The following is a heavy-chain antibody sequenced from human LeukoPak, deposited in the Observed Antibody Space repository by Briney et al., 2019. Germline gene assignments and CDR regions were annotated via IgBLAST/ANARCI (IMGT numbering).Heavy chain of an antibody. V-gene: IGHV4-61*01. CDR2: IYYSGST. D-gene: IGHD4-23*01. CDR1: GGSISSSYY. J-gene: IGHJ4*02. Sequence: SGTLSLTCAVSGGSISSSYYWSWIRQPPGKGLEWIGYIYYSGSTNYNPSLKSRVTISVDTSKNQFSLKLSSVTAADTAVYYCARDRGYGGNPDYWGQGTLVTVSS. CDR3: ARDRGYGGNPDY.